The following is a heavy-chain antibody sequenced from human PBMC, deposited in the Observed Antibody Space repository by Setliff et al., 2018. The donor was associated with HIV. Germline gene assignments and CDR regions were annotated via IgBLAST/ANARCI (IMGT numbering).Heavy chain of an antibody. CDR2: ISQSGST. V-gene: IGHV4-4*02. CDR3: ARHYNGTVADAYSYYYYMDV. D-gene: IGHD6-19*01. CDR1: GGSMRTGDW. J-gene: IGHJ6*03. Sequence: SETLSLTCAVSGGSMRTGDWWSWVRQSPGKGLEWIGEISQSGSTNYNPSLRSRVTISVDTSKNQFSLKLSSVTAADTAVYYCARHYNGTVADAYSYYYYMDVWGKGATVTVSS.